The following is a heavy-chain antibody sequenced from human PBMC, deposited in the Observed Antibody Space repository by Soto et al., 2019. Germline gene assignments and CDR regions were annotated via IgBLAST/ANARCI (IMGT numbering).Heavy chain of an antibody. CDR3: AKSLVTAIDRSPFDY. V-gene: IGHV3-23*01. Sequence: LRLSCAASGFTFSSYAMSWVRQAPGKGLEWVSAISGSGGSTYYADSVKGRFTISRDNSKNTQYLQMNSLRAEDTAVYYCAKSLVTAIDRSPFDYWGQGTLVTVSS. CDR2: ISGSGGST. CDR1: GFTFSSYA. D-gene: IGHD2-21*02. J-gene: IGHJ4*02.